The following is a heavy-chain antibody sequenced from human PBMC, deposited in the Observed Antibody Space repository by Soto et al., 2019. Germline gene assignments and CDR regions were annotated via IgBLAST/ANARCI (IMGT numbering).Heavy chain of an antibody. CDR2: ISTSGTTI. J-gene: IGHJ3*01. Sequence: GVLRLSCAASGFTFSSYEMNWVRQSPGRGLQWVSYISTSGTTIYYADSVKGRFTVSRDNAKNSLYLQMNNLRAEDTAVYCCARVATFYHSGGSPADDAFDLWGQGTMVTVSS. CDR3: ARVATFYHSGGSPADDAFDL. V-gene: IGHV3-48*03. CDR1: GFTFSSYE. D-gene: IGHD3-22*01.